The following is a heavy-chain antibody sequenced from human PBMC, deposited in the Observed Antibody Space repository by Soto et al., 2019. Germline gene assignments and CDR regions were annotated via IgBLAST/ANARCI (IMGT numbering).Heavy chain of an antibody. J-gene: IGHJ6*02. D-gene: IGHD3-10*01. V-gene: IGHV3-30-3*01. CDR1: GFTFSTYA. CDR3: ARDRGEAVGYGMDV. Sequence: QVQLVESGGGVVQPGRSLRLSCAASGFTFSTYAMHWVRLAPGKGLEWVAVISYDGSNKYYADSVKGRFTISRDNSKNTLYLQMNSLRAEDTAVYYCARDRGEAVGYGMDVWGQETTVTVSS. CDR2: ISYDGSNK.